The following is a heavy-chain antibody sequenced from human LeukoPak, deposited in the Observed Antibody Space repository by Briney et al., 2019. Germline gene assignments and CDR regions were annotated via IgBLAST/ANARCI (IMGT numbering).Heavy chain of an antibody. V-gene: IGHV6-1*01. CDR2: TYYRSKWYN. CDR3: ARGRSGAFDI. J-gene: IGHJ3*02. D-gene: IGHD7-27*01. Sequence: SQTLSLTCAISGDSVSSNSAAWNWIRQSPSRGLEWLGRTYYRSKWYNDYALSVKSRMTVSPDTSKNQFSLRLNSVTPEDTAVYSCARGRSGAFDIWGQGTMVTVSS. CDR1: GDSVSSNSAA.